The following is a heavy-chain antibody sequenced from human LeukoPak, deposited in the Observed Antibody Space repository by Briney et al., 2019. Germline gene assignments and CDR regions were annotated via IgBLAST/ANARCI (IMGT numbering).Heavy chain of an antibody. D-gene: IGHD6-19*01. Sequence: ASVKVSCKVSGYTLTELSMHWVRQAPRKGLEWVGGFDPEDGETIYAQKFQGRVTMTEDTSTDTAYMELSSLRSEDTAVYYCATDSPLVYTSGWLDYWGQGTLVTVSS. V-gene: IGHV1-24*01. CDR1: GYTLTELS. CDR2: FDPEDGET. CDR3: ATDSPLVYTSGWLDY. J-gene: IGHJ4*02.